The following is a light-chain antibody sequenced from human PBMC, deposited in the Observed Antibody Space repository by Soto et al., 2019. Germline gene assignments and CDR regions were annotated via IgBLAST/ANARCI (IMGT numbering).Light chain of an antibody. V-gene: IGLV2-8*01. CDR3: ISYPCSIDVV. CDR1: SSDVGGYNY. CDR2: EVS. Sequence: QSALTQPPSASGSPGQSVTISCTGTSSDVGGYNYVSWYQQHPGKAPKLMIYEVSKRPSGVPDRFSGSKFGITASLTVSEHQAEDEAHYYGISYPCSIDVVFGGRAKVPV. J-gene: IGLJ2*01.